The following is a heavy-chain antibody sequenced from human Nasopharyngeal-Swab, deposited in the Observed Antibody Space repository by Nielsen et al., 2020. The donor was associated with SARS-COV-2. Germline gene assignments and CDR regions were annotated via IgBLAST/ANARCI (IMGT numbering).Heavy chain of an antibody. D-gene: IGHD5-24*01. V-gene: IGHV3-7*02. CDR3: ASPLAPDGYNYGFAFDI. Sequence: VRQMPGKGLGWVANIKQDGSEKYYVDSVKGRFPISRDNAKNSLYLQMNSLRAEDTAVYYCASPLAPDGYNYGFAFDIWGQGTMVTVSS. CDR2: IKQDGSEK. J-gene: IGHJ3*02.